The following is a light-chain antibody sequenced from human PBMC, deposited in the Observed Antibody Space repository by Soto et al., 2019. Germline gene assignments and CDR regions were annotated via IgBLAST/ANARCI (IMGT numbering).Light chain of an antibody. CDR3: SSFTSRTPLL. J-gene: IGLJ2*01. CDR1: SSDVGGFDY. Sequence: QSALTQPASVSGSPGQSITISCTGTSSDVGGFDYVSWYQQHPGKAPKLMIYDVTDRPSGVSDRFSGSKSGNTASLTISGLQTEDEADYYCSSFTSRTPLLFGGGTKLTVL. CDR2: DVT. V-gene: IGLV2-14*03.